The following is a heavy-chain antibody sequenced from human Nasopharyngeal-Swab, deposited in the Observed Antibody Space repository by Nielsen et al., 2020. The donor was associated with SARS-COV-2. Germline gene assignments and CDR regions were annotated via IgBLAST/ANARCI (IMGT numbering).Heavy chain of an antibody. Sequence: GGSLRLSCAASGFTFSNAWMSWVRQAPGKGLEWVSAISGSGGSTYYADSVKGRFTISRDNSKNTLYLQMNSLRAEDTAVYYCAVTASTSRFFDYWGQGTLVTVSS. V-gene: IGHV3-23*01. D-gene: IGHD2-21*02. CDR1: GFTFSNAW. CDR3: AVTASTSRFFDY. CDR2: ISGSGGST. J-gene: IGHJ4*02.